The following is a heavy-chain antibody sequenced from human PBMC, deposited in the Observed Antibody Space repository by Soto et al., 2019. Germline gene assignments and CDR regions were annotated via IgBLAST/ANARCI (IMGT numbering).Heavy chain of an antibody. CDR3: ARFLLGSGSYYPDYYYYYGMDV. D-gene: IGHD3-10*01. V-gene: IGHV6-1*01. CDR2: TYYRSKWYN. Sequence: PSQTLSLTCAISGDSVSSNSAAWNWIRQSPSRGLEWLGRTYYRSKWYNDYAVSVKSRITINPDTSKNQFSLQLNSVTPEDTAVYYCARFLLGSGSYYPDYYYYYGMDVWGQGTTVTVSS. J-gene: IGHJ6*02. CDR1: GDSVSSNSAA.